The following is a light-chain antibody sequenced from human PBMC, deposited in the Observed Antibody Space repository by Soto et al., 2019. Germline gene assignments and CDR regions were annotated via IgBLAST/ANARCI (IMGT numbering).Light chain of an antibody. Sequence: QSALTQPASVSGSPGQSITISCTGTSSDVGAYNYVSWYQQHPGKAPKLMISGVSNRPSGFSNRFSGSKSGNTASLTISGLQADDEADYYCSSYTGSSTPWVFGGGTKLTVL. CDR3: SSYTGSSTPWV. CDR2: GVS. CDR1: SSDVGAYNY. V-gene: IGLV2-14*01. J-gene: IGLJ3*02.